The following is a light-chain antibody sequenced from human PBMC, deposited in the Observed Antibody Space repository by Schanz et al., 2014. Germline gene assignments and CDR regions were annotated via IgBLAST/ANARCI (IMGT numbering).Light chain of an antibody. CDR2: GAS. Sequence: EIVLTQSPGTLSLSPGERATLSCRASQSLSSTYLAWYQQKPGQAPRLLLYGASNRATGIPDRFSGSGSGTDFALTISRLEPEDFAVYYCQQYNDWPPNYTFGQGTKLEFK. CDR1: QSLSSTY. J-gene: IGKJ2*01. V-gene: IGKV3-20*01. CDR3: QQYNDWPPNYT.